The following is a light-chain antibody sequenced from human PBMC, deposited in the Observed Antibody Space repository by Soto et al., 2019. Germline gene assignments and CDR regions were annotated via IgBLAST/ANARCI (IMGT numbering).Light chain of an antibody. CDR2: GAS. V-gene: IGKV3-15*01. J-gene: IGKJ5*01. CDR3: QQYNNWPPMT. CDR1: QSVSSSY. Sequence: EIVLTQSPGTLSLSPGERATLSCRASQSVSSSYLAWYQQEPGQAPRLLIYGASTRATGIPARFSGSGSGTEFTLTISSLQSEDFAVYYCQQYNNWPPMTFGQGTRLEIK.